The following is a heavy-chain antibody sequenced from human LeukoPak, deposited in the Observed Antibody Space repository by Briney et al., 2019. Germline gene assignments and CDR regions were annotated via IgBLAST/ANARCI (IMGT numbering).Heavy chain of an antibody. CDR3: ATYDTRFQH. J-gene: IGHJ1*01. D-gene: IGHD3-3*01. CDR1: GGSISSYY. Sequence: SETLSLTCTVSGGSISSYYWSWIRQPPGKGLEWIGYIYYSGSTNYNPSLKSRVTISVDTSKNQFSLKLRSVTAADTAVYYCATYDTRFQHWGRGTLVTVSS. V-gene: IGHV4-59*01. CDR2: IYYSGST.